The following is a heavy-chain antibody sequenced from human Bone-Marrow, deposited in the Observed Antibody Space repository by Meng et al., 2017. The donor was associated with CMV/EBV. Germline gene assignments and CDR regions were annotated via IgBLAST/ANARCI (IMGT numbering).Heavy chain of an antibody. CDR3: AREGGGYSYGTPYYYGMDV. CDR1: GYTFTGYY. J-gene: IGHJ6*02. V-gene: IGHV1-2*02. D-gene: IGHD5-18*01. Sequence: ASVKVSCKASGYTFTGYYMHWVRQAPGQGLEWMGWINPNSGGTNYAQKFQGRVTITADKSTSTAYMELSSLRSEDTAVYYCAREGGGYSYGTPYYYGMDVWGQGTTVTVSS. CDR2: INPNSGGT.